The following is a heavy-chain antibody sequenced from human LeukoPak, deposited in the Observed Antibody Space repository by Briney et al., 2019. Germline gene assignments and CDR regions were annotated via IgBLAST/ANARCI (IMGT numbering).Heavy chain of an antibody. CDR1: GGSISSYY. D-gene: IGHD3-22*01. CDR3: AREWLARGGYY. J-gene: IGHJ4*02. Sequence: RSSETLSLTCTVSGGSISSYYWSWIRQPAGKGLEWIGRIYASGSTNYNPSLKSRVTMSVDTSKNQLSLKLTSVTAADTAVYYCAREWLARGGYYWGQGTLVTVSS. V-gene: IGHV4-4*07. CDR2: IYASGST.